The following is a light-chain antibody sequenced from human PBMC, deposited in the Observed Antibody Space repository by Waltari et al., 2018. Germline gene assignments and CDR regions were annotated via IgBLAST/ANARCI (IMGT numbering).Light chain of an antibody. CDR1: ALPKKY. CDR3: YSTDSSGDHRV. V-gene: IGLV3-10*01. CDR2: DDS. J-gene: IGLJ3*02. Sequence: SFELTQPPSVSVSPGQTARITCSGDALPKKYAYWYQQKSGQAPVLGIYDDSKRPPGIPGRFSGSNSGTMATLTISGAQVEDEADYYCYSTDSSGDHRVFGGGTKLTVL.